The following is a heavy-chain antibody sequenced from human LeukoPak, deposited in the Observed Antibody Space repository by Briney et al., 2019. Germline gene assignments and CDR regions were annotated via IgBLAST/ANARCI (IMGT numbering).Heavy chain of an antibody. CDR1: GFTFSNYG. J-gene: IGHJ6*03. CDR2: IHYDGSNR. D-gene: IGHD4-17*01. Sequence: GGSLRLSCAASGFTFSNYGMHWVRQAPGKGLDWVAFIHYDGSNRYYTDSVKGRFTISRDDSKNTLYLQMNSLRAEDTAVYYCAKAASKRTDYGDYAFYYYMDVWGKGTTVTISS. CDR3: AKAASKRTDYGDYAFYYYMDV. V-gene: IGHV3-30*02.